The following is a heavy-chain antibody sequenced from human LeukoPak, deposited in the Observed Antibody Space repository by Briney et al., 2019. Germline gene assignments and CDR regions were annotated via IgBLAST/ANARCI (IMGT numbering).Heavy chain of an antibody. V-gene: IGHV3-21*01. J-gene: IGHJ6*03. CDR3: ARGYSSSWHHYYYYMDV. CDR2: ISSSSSYI. CDR1: GFTFSGYA. Sequence: GGSLRLSCAASGFTFSGYAMSWARQAPGKGLEWVSSISSSSSYIYYADSVKGRFTISRDNAKNSLYLQMNSLRAEDTAVYYCARGYSSSWHHYYYYMDVWGKGTTVTVSS. D-gene: IGHD6-13*01.